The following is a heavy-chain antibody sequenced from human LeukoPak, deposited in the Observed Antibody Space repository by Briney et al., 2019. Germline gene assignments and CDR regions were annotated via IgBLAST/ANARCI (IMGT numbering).Heavy chain of an antibody. CDR3: ARTYGSGSYHKADY. V-gene: IGHV3-66*01. J-gene: IGHJ4*01. Sequence: GGSLRLSCAASGFTVSGNYMSWVRQAPGKGLEWVSIIYSGDSTYYADSVKGRFTISRDNSKNTLDLQMNSLRAEDTAVYYCARTYGSGSYHKADYWGRGTLVTVSS. CDR1: GFTVSGNY. CDR2: IYSGDST. D-gene: IGHD3-10*01.